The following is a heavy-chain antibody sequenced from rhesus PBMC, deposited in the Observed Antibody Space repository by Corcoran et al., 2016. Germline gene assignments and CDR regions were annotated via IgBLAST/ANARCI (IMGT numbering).Heavy chain of an antibody. CDR1: GDSISDSYR. V-gene: IGHV4S10*01. CDR2: IYGSTTHT. Sequence: QVQLQESGPGVVKPSETLSLTCAVSGDSISDSYRWTWIRQPPGKGLEWIGHIYGSTTHTTSTPSLKSRVTISKDTSKNQFSLKLSSVTAADTAVYYCVRVYIVIVLTGPRVRGDVWGPGVLVTVSS. CDR3: VRVYIVIVLTGPRVRGDV. J-gene: IGHJ5-1*01. D-gene: IGHD2-15*01.